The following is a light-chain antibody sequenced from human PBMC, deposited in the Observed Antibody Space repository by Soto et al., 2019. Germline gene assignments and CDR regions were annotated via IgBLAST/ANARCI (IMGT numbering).Light chain of an antibody. CDR3: SSYTSSSTLQ. CDR2: EVS. J-gene: IGLJ2*01. CDR1: SSDVGAYNY. V-gene: IGLV2-14*01. Sequence: QSALTQPASVSGSPGQSITISCTGTSSDVGAYNYVSWYQQHPGKAPKLIIYEVSIRPSGLSNRCSGSKSGNTASLTISGLQAEDEADYYCSSYTSSSTLQFGVGTKLTAL.